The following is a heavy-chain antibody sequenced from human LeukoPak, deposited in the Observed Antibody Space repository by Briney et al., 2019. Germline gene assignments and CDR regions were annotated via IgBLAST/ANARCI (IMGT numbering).Heavy chain of an antibody. V-gene: IGHV3-23*01. CDR1: GFTFNTYN. D-gene: IGHD1-1*01. CDR3: AKDRRNGPFDY. Sequence: GVLRLSCAASGFTFNTYNMNWVRQAPGKGLEWVSAISGSGGSTYYADSVKGRFTISRDNSKNTLYLQMNSLRAEDTAVYYCAKDRRNGPFDYWGQGTLVTVSS. CDR2: ISGSGGST. J-gene: IGHJ4*02.